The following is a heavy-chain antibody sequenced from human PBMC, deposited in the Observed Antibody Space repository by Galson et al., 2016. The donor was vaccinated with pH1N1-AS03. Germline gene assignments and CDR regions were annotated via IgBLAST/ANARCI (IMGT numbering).Heavy chain of an antibody. CDR2: INYSGNT. J-gene: IGHJ4*02. D-gene: IGHD2-2*01. CDR3: ARGYCSTMSCQWGFDF. CDR1: GGSLSGYY. Sequence: TLSLTCDIQGGSLSGYYWGWICQPPGKGLEYIGEINYSGNTNYNPSLKSRVTMSLDKSKNQFSLKLSSVTAADTAVYYCARGYCSTMSCQWGFDFWGQGTLVTVSS. V-gene: IGHV4-34*01.